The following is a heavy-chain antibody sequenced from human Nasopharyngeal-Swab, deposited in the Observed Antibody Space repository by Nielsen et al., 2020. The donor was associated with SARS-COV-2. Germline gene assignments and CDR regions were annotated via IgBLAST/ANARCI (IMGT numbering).Heavy chain of an antibody. V-gene: IGHV3-9*01. D-gene: IGHD2-15*01. Sequence: SLKISCAASGFTFDDSAIHWVRQAPGRGLEWVSGISWDSGNIGYADSVKGRFTISRDNAKNSLYLQMNSLRAEDTALYYCVKDNLLRAFDLWGQGTMVTVSS. CDR1: GFTFDDSA. CDR3: VKDNLLRAFDL. CDR2: ISWDSGNI. J-gene: IGHJ3*01.